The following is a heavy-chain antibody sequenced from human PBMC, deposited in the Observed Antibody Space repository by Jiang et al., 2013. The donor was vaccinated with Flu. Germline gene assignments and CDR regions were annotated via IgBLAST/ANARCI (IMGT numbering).Heavy chain of an antibody. V-gene: IGHV5-51*01. CDR1: GYSFSNHW. CDR2: IYPGDSDT. J-gene: IGHJ6*03. Sequence: GAEVKKPGESLVISCRGSGYSFSNHWIAWVRQMPGKGLEWVGIIYPGDSDTRYSPSFQGQVTISADESITTAYLRWNSVRASDSAIYYCARQPERYTIFGDYQHYMDVWGKGTTVTVSS. D-gene: IGHD3-3*01. CDR3: ARQPERYTIFGDYQHYMDV.